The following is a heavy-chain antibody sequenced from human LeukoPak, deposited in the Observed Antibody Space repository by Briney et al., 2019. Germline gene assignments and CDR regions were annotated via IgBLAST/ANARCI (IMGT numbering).Heavy chain of an antibody. D-gene: IGHD6-19*01. CDR2: IYTSGST. V-gene: IGHV4-61*02. J-gene: IGHJ4*02. CDR3: ERDEVAGRFDY. Sequence: PSETLSLTCTVAAGSISSGSCYWSWIRQPAEKRLEWMRLIYTSGSTNYNPSLKSRVTISVDTSKNPFSLQRSSVTAADTAVYYCERDEVAGRFDYWGQGSLPSVSS. CDR1: AGSISSGSCY.